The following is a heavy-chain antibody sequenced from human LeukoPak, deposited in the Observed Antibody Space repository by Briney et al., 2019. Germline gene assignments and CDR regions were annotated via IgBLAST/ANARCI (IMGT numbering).Heavy chain of an antibody. Sequence: PGGSLRLSCAASGFTFSSYSMNWVRQAPGKGLKWVSSISSSSYIYYADSVKGRFTISRDNAKNSLYLQMNSLRAEDTAVYYCARDWGLWGQGTLVTVSS. CDR3: ARDWGL. J-gene: IGHJ4*02. CDR1: GFTFSSYS. CDR2: ISSSSYI. V-gene: IGHV3-21*01. D-gene: IGHD3-16*01.